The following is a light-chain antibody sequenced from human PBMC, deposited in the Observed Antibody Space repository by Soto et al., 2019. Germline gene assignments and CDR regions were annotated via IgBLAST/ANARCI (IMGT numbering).Light chain of an antibody. CDR1: QTVIHN. Sequence: EIVLTQSPDTLSLSPGERATLSCRASQTVIHNHLAWHQQKPGQIPRLLVYGASTRATGIPARFSGSGSGTEFTLTISSLQSEDFAVYYCQQYNNWPPWTFGQGTKVDIK. CDR2: GAS. V-gene: IGKV3-15*01. CDR3: QQYNNWPPWT. J-gene: IGKJ1*01.